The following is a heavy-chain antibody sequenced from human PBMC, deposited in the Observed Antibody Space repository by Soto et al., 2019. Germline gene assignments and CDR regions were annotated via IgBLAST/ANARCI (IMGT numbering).Heavy chain of an antibody. J-gene: IGHJ4*02. Sequence: GASVKVSCKASGYSFSSYVITSVRQAPGQGLEWMGWISTYIGNAKYAQKFQGRVTLTTDTSTGTAYMELRSLRSDDTAVYYCARMLSSSVDNWGQGTLVTVSS. CDR1: GYSFSSYV. CDR2: ISTYIGNA. V-gene: IGHV1-18*01. D-gene: IGHD2-2*01. CDR3: ARMLSSSVDN.